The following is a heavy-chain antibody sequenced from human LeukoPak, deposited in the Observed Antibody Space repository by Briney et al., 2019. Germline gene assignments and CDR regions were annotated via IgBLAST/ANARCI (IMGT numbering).Heavy chain of an antibody. Sequence: ASVKVSCKASGYTFTSYGISWVRQAPGQGLEWMGWISAYNGNTNYAQKLQGRVTMTTDTSTSTAYVELRSLRSDDTAVYYCARVGPQRFLEWLFFDYWGQGTLVTVSS. D-gene: IGHD3-3*01. V-gene: IGHV1-18*01. CDR3: ARVGPQRFLEWLFFDY. CDR2: ISAYNGNT. J-gene: IGHJ4*02. CDR1: GYTFTSYG.